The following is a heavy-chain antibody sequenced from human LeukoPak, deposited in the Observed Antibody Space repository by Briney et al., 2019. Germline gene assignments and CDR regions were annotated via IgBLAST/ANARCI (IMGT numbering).Heavy chain of an antibody. J-gene: IGHJ3*02. V-gene: IGHV3-66*01. CDR1: GFTVSSNY. Sequence: GGSLRLSCAASGFTVSSNYMSWVRQAPGKGLEWVSVIYSGGSTYYADSVKGRFTISRDNSKSTLYLQMNSLRAEDTAVYYCAREVLDAFDIWGQGTMVTVSS. CDR2: IYSGGST. CDR3: AREVLDAFDI.